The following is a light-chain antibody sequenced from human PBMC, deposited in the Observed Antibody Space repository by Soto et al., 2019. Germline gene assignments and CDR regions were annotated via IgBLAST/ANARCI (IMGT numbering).Light chain of an antibody. V-gene: IGKV1-12*01. CDR2: AAS. Sequence: DIQMTQSPSSVAASAGDRVTITCRASQGINIWLAWYQQKPGKAPKLLIYAASSLQRGAPSRFSGSGSGTDFTLTINSLQPEDFATYYCQHTNTFPLTFGGGTKVEIK. CDR3: QHTNTFPLT. J-gene: IGKJ4*01. CDR1: QGINIW.